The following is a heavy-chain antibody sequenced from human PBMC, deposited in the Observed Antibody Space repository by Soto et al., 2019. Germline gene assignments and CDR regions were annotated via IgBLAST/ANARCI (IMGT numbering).Heavy chain of an antibody. CDR1: RGAINSYY. V-gene: IGHV4-4*07. J-gene: IGHJ5*02. D-gene: IGHD3-3*01. CDR3: SRGKRFSDSFEP. Sequence: SATLSLTCTVPRGAINSYYWTWIRQPAGKGLERIGRIYSSGRTKYNPSLQSRVTMSLETSKNQFTLRLTSVTAADQAVYYGSRGKRFSDSFEPRGQGIVVTVSS. CDR2: IYSSGRT.